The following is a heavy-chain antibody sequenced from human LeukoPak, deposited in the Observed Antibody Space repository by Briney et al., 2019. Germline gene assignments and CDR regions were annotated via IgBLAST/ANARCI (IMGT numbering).Heavy chain of an antibody. J-gene: IGHJ4*02. CDR3: ASSQPHYGGNSLDY. CDR2: INPNSGGT. CDR1: GYTFTGYY. V-gene: IGHV1-2*02. Sequence: GASVKVSCKASGYTFTGYYMHWVRQAPGQGLEWMGWINPNSGGTNYTQKFQGRVTMIRDTSISTAYMELSRLRSDDTAVYYCASSQPHYGGNSLDYWGQGTLVTVSS. D-gene: IGHD4-23*01.